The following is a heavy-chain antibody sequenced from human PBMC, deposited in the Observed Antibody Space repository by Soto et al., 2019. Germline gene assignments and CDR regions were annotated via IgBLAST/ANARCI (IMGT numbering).Heavy chain of an antibody. D-gene: IGHD2-2*01. J-gene: IGHJ6*03. CDR1: GFTFSSYA. V-gene: IGHV3-23*01. Sequence: EVQLLESGGGLVQPGGSLRLSCAASGFTFSSYAMSWVRQAPGKGLEWVSAISGSGGSTYYADSVKGRFTISRDNSKNRLYLQMNSLRAEDTAVYYCAKGGTSCYICYYYYMDVWGKGTTVTVSS. CDR3: AKGGTSCYICYYYYMDV. CDR2: ISGSGGST.